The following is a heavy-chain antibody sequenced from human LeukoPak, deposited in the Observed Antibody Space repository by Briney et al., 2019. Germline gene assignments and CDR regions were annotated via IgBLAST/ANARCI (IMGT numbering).Heavy chain of an antibody. CDR1: GGSISSGGYY. CDR2: INHSGST. D-gene: IGHD3-22*01. J-gene: IGHJ4*02. V-gene: IGHV4-39*07. CDR3: ARGGTYYYDSSGLYYFDY. Sequence: PSETLSLTCTVSGGSISSGGYYWSWIRQPPGKGLEWIGEINHSGSTNYNPSLKSRVTISIDTSKNQFSLKLSSVTAADTAVYYCARGGTYYYDSSGLYYFDYWGQGTLVTVSS.